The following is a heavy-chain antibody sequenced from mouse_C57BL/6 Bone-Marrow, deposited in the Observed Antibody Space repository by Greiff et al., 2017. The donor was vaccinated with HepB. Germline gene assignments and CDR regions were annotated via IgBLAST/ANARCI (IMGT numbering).Heavy chain of an antibody. Sequence: VKLQQSGPELVKPGASVKISCKASGYAFSSSWMNWVKQRPGKGLEWIGRIYPGDGDTNYNGKFKGKATLTADQSSSTAYMQLSSLTSEDSAVYFCARGGYSDYWGQGTTLTVS. CDR1: GYAFSSSW. CDR2: IYPGDGDT. V-gene: IGHV1-82*01. J-gene: IGHJ2*01. CDR3: ARGGYSDY.